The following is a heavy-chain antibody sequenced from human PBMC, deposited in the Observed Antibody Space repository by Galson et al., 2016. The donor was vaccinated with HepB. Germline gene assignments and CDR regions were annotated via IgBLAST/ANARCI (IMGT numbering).Heavy chain of an antibody. V-gene: IGHV3-33*01. CDR3: ARDDFGDSIDY. Sequence: SLRLSCAASGFTFSSYGMHWARQAPGKGLDGVAVIWYDGSNKYYADSVKGRFTISRDNSKNTLSVHMNSLRAEDTAVYYCARDDFGDSIDYWGQGTLVTVSS. CDR2: IWYDGSNK. CDR1: GFTFSSYG. J-gene: IGHJ4*02. D-gene: IGHD4-17*01.